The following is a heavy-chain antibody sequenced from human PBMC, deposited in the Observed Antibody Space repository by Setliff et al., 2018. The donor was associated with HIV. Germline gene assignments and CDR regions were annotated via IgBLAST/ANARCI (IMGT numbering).Heavy chain of an antibody. CDR1: GGFISNHY. V-gene: IGHV4-59*11. Sequence: SETLSLTCTISGGFISNHYWNWIRQPPGKGLEWIGSTHYSGSSYYSPSLKSRVTISLDTSKNQFSLKLSSMTAADTAVYYCARDVGLCGVDCWPYFYFDLCGRGNLVTV. CDR2: THYSGSS. CDR3: ARDVGLCGVDCWPYFYFDL. D-gene: IGHD2-21*02. J-gene: IGHJ2*01.